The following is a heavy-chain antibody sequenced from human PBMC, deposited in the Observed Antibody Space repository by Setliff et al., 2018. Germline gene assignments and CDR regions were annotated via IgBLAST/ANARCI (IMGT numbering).Heavy chain of an antibody. Sequence: PSETLSLTCSVSDGSMTSGSYYWGWIRQPPGKGLEWIGSVYYSGTAYYNPFLKSRRYMSVDTSKNQFTLKVISVTAADTAVYYCARLSCSSNSCPFDYWVQGTLVTVSS. CDR3: ARLSCSSNSCPFDY. CDR2: VYYSGTA. V-gene: IGHV4-39*06. CDR1: DGSMTSGSYY. J-gene: IGHJ4*02. D-gene: IGHD2-2*01.